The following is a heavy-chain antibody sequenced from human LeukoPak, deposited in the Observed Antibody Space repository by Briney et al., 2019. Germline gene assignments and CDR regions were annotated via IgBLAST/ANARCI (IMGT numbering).Heavy chain of an antibody. Sequence: GASVKVSRKASGYTFTGYYIHWVRQAPGQGLEWMGWINPNSGGTNYAQKFQGRVTMTRDTSISTAYMELSRLRSDDTAVYYCARATGGYYDYFDYWGQGTLVTVSS. V-gene: IGHV1-2*02. CDR1: GYTFTGYY. CDR2: INPNSGGT. D-gene: IGHD3-22*01. CDR3: ARATGGYYDYFDY. J-gene: IGHJ4*02.